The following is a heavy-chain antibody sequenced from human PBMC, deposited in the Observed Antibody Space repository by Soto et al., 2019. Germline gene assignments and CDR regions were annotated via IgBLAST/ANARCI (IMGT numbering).Heavy chain of an antibody. CDR3: ARTDCSSTSCYNYYYYGMDV. CDR2: INPGNGGT. J-gene: IGHJ6*02. V-gene: IGHV1-3*01. Sequence: VASVNVSCKTSGYGFTKYGLDWVRQAPGQRLEWMGWINPGNGGTKYSQKFQGRVTITRDTSATTAYMELSSLRSEDSAVFYCARTDCSSTSCYNYYYYGMDVWGQGTTVTVSS. D-gene: IGHD2-2*01. CDR1: GYGFTKYG.